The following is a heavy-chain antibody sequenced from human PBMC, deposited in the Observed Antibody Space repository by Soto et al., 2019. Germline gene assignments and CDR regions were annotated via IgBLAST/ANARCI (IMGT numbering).Heavy chain of an antibody. CDR1: GGSISSGGYY. D-gene: IGHD3-10*01. Sequence: SETLSLTCTASGGSISSGGYYWSWIRQHPGKGLEWIGYIYYSGSTYYNPSLKSRVTISVDTSKNQFSLKLSSVTAADTAVYYCARDVSAWLYGSGSYYRSLDYYYGMDVWGQGTTVTVSS. CDR2: IYYSGST. J-gene: IGHJ6*02. CDR3: ARDVSAWLYGSGSYYRSLDYYYGMDV. V-gene: IGHV4-31*03.